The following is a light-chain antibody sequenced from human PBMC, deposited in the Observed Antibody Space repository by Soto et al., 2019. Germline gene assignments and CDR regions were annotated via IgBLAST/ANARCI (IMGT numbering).Light chain of an antibody. CDR3: AAWDDSLSAVV. Sequence: QSVLTQPPSASGTPGQRVTISCSGSSSNIGSNYLYWYQQLPGTTPKLLMYRNNERPSGVPDRFSGSKSGTSASLAISGLWSEDEADYYCAAWDDSLSAVVFGGGTKLTVL. CDR2: RNN. J-gene: IGLJ2*01. V-gene: IGLV1-47*03. CDR1: SSNIGSNY.